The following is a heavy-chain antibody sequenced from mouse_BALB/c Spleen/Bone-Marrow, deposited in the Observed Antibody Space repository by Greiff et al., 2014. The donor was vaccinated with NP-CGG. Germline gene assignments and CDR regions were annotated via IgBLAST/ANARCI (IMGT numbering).Heavy chain of an antibody. Sequence: QVQLQQSGAELVKPGASVKLSCKASGYTFTSYDINRVRQRPEQGLEWIGWVFPGDNSTKYNEKFKGKATLTTDKSSSTAYMQLSRLTSEDSAVYFCAHDGLLPGMDYWGQGTSVTVSS. J-gene: IGHJ4*01. D-gene: IGHD2-3*01. V-gene: IGHV1S56*01. CDR1: GYTFTSYD. CDR2: VFPGDNST. CDR3: AHDGLLPGMDY.